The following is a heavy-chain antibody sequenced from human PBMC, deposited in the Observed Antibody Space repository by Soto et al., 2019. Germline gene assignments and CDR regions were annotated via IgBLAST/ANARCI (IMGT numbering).Heavy chain of an antibody. Sequence: QVQLVESGGGVVQPGRSLSLSCAASGFTFSSYGMHWVRQAPGKGLEWVAVISYDGSNKYYADSVKGRFTISRDNSKNTLYLQMNSLRAEDTAVYYCAKAGGDPATTDYWGQGTLVTVSS. CDR3: AKAGGDPATTDY. CDR1: GFTFSSYG. CDR2: ISYDGSNK. J-gene: IGHJ4*02. D-gene: IGHD3-10*01. V-gene: IGHV3-30*18.